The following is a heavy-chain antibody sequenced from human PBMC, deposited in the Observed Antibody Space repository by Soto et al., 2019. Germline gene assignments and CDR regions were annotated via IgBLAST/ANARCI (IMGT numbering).Heavy chain of an antibody. Sequence: GASVKVSCKASGYTFTSYGISWVRQAPGQGLEWMGWISAYNGNTNYAQKLQGRVTMTTDTSTSTAYMELRSLRSDDTAVYYCARVSVDIVATAYYYYYGMDVWGQGTKVTVSS. CDR1: GYTFTSYG. J-gene: IGHJ6*02. CDR2: ISAYNGNT. CDR3: ARVSVDIVATAYYYYYGMDV. D-gene: IGHD5-12*01. V-gene: IGHV1-18*01.